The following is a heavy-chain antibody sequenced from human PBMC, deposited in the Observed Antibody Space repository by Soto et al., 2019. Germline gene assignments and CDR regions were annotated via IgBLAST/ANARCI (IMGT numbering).Heavy chain of an antibody. CDR3: ARGTIVARQHLDY. Sequence: QVQLVESGGGVVQPGKSLRLACAASGFTFSSYAMHWARQAPGKGLEWVTVISIRGGDEYYAESVRRRFTISRDDSKNTLYLRMDSLRVEDTAVYYCARGTIVARQHLDYWGQGTLVTVSS. CDR2: ISIRGGDE. CDR1: GFTFSSYA. V-gene: IGHV3-30*03. D-gene: IGHD6-6*01. J-gene: IGHJ4*02.